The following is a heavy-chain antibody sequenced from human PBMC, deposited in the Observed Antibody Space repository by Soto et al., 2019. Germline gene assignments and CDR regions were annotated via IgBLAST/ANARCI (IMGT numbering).Heavy chain of an antibody. J-gene: IGHJ4*02. CDR2: INHRGST. CDR1: GGSFSDFY. D-gene: IGHD2-21*02. CDR3: VRGTSVVTPSLDY. V-gene: IGHV4-34*01. Sequence: PSETLSLTCAVYGGSFSDFYWTWIRQPPGKGLEWIGQINHRGSTNYNPSLKSRVTISGDTSKNQFSLKLSSVTAADTAVYYCVRGTSVVTPSLDYWGQGTPVTVSS.